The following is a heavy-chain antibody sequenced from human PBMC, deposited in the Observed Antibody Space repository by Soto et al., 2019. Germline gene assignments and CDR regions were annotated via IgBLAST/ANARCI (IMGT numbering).Heavy chain of an antibody. CDR2: IYYSGST. CDR1: GGSISSGGYY. CDR3: ARSVFP. V-gene: IGHV4-31*02. Sequence: QVQLQESGPGLVKPSQILSLTWTVSGGSISSGGYYWSWIRQHPGKGLEWIGYIYYSGSTYYNPSLKSRVNISIDSSKNQFPLKPTPVTAADTAVYYCARSVFPWGQGTLVTVSS. J-gene: IGHJ5*02.